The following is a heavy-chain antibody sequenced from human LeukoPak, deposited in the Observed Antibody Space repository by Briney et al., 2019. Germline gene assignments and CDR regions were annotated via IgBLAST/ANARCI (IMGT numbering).Heavy chain of an antibody. V-gene: IGHV4-59*01. D-gene: IGHD5-18*01. J-gene: IGHJ4*02. CDR1: VGSIRSYY. CDR3: ARDPRGYSYGWRYYFDY. CDR2: IYYSGST. Sequence: SETLSLTCSVSVGSIRSYYWSWIRQPPGKGLEWIGYIYYSGSTNYNPSLKSRVTISVDTSKNQFSLKLSSVTAADTALYYCARDPRGYSYGWRYYFDYWGQGTLVTVSS.